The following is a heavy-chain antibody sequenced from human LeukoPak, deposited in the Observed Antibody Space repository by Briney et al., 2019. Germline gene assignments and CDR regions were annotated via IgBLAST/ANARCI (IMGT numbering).Heavy chain of an antibody. CDR3: ARRTTVGAFDI. CDR1: GFTFNSYS. J-gene: IGHJ3*02. CDR2: ISSSSSYI. D-gene: IGHD4-17*01. V-gene: IGHV3-21*01. Sequence: AGGSLRLSCAASGFTFNSYSMNWVRQAPEKGLEWVSSISSSSSYIYYADSVKGRFTISRDNAKNSLYLQMNSLRAEDTAVYYCARRTTVGAFDIWGQGTMVTVSS.